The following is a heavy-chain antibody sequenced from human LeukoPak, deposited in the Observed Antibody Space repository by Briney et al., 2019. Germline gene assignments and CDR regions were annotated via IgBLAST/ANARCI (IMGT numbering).Heavy chain of an antibody. V-gene: IGHV1-69*13. D-gene: IGHD2-2*01. Sequence: SVKVSCKASGGTFSSYAISWVRQAPGQGLEWMGGIIPIFGTANYAQKFQGRVTITADESTSTAYMELSSLRSEDTAVYYCASGFCSTSCYYYYGMDVWGQGTTVTVSS. CDR2: IIPIFGTA. J-gene: IGHJ6*02. CDR1: GGTFSSYA. CDR3: ASGFCSTSCYYYYGMDV.